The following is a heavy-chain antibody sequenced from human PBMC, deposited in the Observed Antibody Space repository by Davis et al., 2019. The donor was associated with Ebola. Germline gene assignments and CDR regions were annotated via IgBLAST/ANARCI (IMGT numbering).Heavy chain of an antibody. V-gene: IGHV4-34*01. CDR2: INHSGST. CDR1: GGSFSGNY. J-gene: IGHJ4*02. Sequence: SETLSLTCAVYGGSFSGNYWTWIRQPPGKGLEWIGEINHSGSTNYNPSLKSRVTISVDTSKNQFSLKLSSVTAADTAVYYCATLPGYYWGQGTLVTVSS. D-gene: IGHD1-26*01. CDR3: ATLPGYY.